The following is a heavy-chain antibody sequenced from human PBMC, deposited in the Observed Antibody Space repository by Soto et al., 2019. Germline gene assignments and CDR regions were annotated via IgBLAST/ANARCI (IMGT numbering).Heavy chain of an antibody. CDR1: GYTFTDYW. V-gene: IGHV5-51*01. CDR2: IYPGDSQT. CDR3: ARQIYDSDTGPNFQYYFDS. Sequence: PGESLKISCRGSGYTFTDYWIVWVRQMPGKGLEWMGVIYPGDSQTYYSPSFRGHVTISVTKSITTVFLQWSSLRASDTAMYYCARQIYDSDTGPNFQYYFDSWGQGTPVTVS. D-gene: IGHD3-22*01. J-gene: IGHJ4*02.